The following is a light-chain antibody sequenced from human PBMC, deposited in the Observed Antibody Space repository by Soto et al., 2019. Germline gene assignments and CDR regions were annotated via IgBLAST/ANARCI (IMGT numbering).Light chain of an antibody. Sequence: SYELTQPLSVSVALGQTARITCGGNNIGSKNVYWYQQKPGQAPVLVIYRDFNRPSGIPERFSGSNSGNTATLTISRAQAGDEADYYCQVWDSSTGVFGGGTQLTVL. CDR2: RDF. V-gene: IGLV3-9*01. CDR1: NIGSKN. CDR3: QVWDSSTGV. J-gene: IGLJ3*02.